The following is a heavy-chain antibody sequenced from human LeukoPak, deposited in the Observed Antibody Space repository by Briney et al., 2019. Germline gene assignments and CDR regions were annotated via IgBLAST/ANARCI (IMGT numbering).Heavy chain of an antibody. D-gene: IGHD6-13*01. V-gene: IGHV3-30*02. J-gene: IGHJ4*02. CDR1: GFTFSSYG. Sequence: GGSLRLSCAASGFTFSSYGMHWVRQAPGKWLEWVAFIRYDGSNKYYADSVKGRFTISRDNSKDTLYLQMNSLRAEDTAVYYCARDRTAAAGTFDYWGQGTLVTVSS. CDR2: IRYDGSNK. CDR3: ARDRTAAAGTFDY.